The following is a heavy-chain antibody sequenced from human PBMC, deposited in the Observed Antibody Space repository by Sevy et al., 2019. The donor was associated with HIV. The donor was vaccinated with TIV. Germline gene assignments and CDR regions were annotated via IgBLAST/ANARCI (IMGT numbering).Heavy chain of an antibody. CDR2: IKNENEGGTT. CDR1: GFPFSDAW. Sequence: GGYQRLSCAASGFPFSDAWMNWVRQAPGKGLEWVGLIKNENEGGTTDYAAPVKGRFTISRDDSKNTLFLQLSSLKTEDTAIYYCTTVWGSGTTWVRAFDLWGQGTMVTVSS. J-gene: IGHJ3*01. D-gene: IGHD1-7*01. V-gene: IGHV3-15*01. CDR3: TTVWGSGTTWVRAFDL.